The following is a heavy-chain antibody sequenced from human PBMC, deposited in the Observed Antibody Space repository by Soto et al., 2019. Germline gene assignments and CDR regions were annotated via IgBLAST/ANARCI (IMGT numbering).Heavy chain of an antibody. D-gene: IGHD2-15*01. CDR3: ARYCTGGSCSHGFDY. CDR2: INSDGSST. V-gene: IGHV3-74*01. CDR1: GFSFSTFW. Sequence: GGSLRLSCAASGFSFSTFWMHWVRQVPGKGLVWVSRINSDGSSTDYADSVKGRFTISRDNAKNTLYLQMNSLRAEDTAVYFCARYCTGGSCSHGFDYWGQGSLVTVSS. J-gene: IGHJ4*02.